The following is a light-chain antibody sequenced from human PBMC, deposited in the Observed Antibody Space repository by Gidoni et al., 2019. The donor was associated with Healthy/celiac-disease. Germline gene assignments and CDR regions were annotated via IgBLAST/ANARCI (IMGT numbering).Light chain of an antibody. J-gene: IGKJ3*01. CDR1: QSVSSY. CDR2: DAS. Sequence: EIVLTQSPATLSLSPGERATLSCRASQSVSSYLAWYHQKPGQAPSLLIYDASTRATGIPARFSGSGSGTDFTLTISSLEPEDFAVYYCQQRSKPFTFGPGTKVDIK. CDR3: QQRSKPFT. V-gene: IGKV3-11*01.